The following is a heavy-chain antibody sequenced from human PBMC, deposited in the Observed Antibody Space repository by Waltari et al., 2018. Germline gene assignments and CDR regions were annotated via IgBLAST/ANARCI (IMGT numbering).Heavy chain of an antibody. V-gene: IGHV4-39*01. Sequence: VSGGSISSNNYYWGWIRQPPGKGLEWIGSIYYMGSTYYNPSLKSPVTISVDTSKNQFSLKLSSVTAADTTVYYCARLSLRDSHYYFDYWGQGTLVTVSS. CDR2: IYYMGST. CDR3: ARLSLRDSHYYFDY. D-gene: IGHD2-15*01. J-gene: IGHJ4*02. CDR1: GGSISSNNYY.